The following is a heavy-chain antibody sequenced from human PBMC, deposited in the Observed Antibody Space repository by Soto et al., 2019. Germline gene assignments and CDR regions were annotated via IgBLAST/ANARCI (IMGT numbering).Heavy chain of an antibody. D-gene: IGHD2-2*02. J-gene: IGHJ6*03. V-gene: IGHV4-31*03. CDR3: ARCAPIPYYSYDYMVV. CDR1: GGSISSGGYY. Sequence: QVQLQESGPGLVKPSQTLSLTCTVSGGSISSGGYYWSWIRQHPGKGLAWIGYIYYSGSTYYNPSLQSRVTIAVDTSQNQFSLKLGSVPAADMAVYYCARCAPIPYYSYDYMVVWGKGTTVTVSS. CDR2: IYYSGST.